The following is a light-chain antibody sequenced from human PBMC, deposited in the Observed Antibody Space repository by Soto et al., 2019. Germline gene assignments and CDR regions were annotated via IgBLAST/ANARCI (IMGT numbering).Light chain of an antibody. V-gene: IGLV2-14*01. Sequence: QSALTQPASVSGSPGQSITISCTGATSDVGRYNFVSWYQQHPGKAPKLLIYEVTNRPSGISTRFSGSKSGNTASLTISGLRAEDEAYFYCTSYTTSGTWVFGGGTKLTVL. J-gene: IGLJ3*02. CDR1: TSDVGRYNF. CDR3: TSYTTSGTWV. CDR2: EVT.